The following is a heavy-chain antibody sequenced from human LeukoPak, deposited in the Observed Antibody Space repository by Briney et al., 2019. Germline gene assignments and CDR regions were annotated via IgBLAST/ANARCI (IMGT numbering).Heavy chain of an antibody. D-gene: IGHD2-2*01. V-gene: IGHV3-21*01. Sequence: GGSLRLSCAASGFTFSTYAMNWVRQAPGKGLEWVSSISSSSSYIYYADSVKGRFTISRDNAKNSLYLQMNSLRAEDTAVYYCARQGCSSTSCQKGVYWGQGTLVAVSS. CDR1: GFTFSTYA. CDR2: ISSSSSYI. J-gene: IGHJ4*02. CDR3: ARQGCSSTSCQKGVY.